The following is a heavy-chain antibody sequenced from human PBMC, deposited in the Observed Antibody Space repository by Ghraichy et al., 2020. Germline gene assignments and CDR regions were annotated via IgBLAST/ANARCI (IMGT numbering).Heavy chain of an antibody. J-gene: IGHJ4*02. D-gene: IGHD6-6*01. V-gene: IGHV4-39*01. CDR1: GRSSSSRYY. CDR3: ARVFSSSSPFRAVGFDY. CDR2: IYYSGTT. Sequence: SETLSLTCTVSGRSSSSRYYWSWIRQPPGKGLEWIGSIYYSGTTYYNPSLKSRVTISVDTSKNQFSLKLNSVTAADTAVYYCARVFSSSSPFRAVGFDYWGQGILVTVSS.